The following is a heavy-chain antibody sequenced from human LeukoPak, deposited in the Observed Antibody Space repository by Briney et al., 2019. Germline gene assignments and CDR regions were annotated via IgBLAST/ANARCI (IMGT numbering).Heavy chain of an antibody. CDR2: IYSSDNT. D-gene: IGHD1-1*01. Sequence: PGGSLRLSCAASEFTVSGNYMSWVRQAPGKGLEWVSVIYSSDNTYYIDSVKGRFTISRDNSKNTLYLQMNSLRAEDTAVYYCASRPCLERECFDYWGQGTLVTVSS. CDR3: ASRPCLERECFDY. CDR1: EFTVSGNY. V-gene: IGHV3-66*01. J-gene: IGHJ4*02.